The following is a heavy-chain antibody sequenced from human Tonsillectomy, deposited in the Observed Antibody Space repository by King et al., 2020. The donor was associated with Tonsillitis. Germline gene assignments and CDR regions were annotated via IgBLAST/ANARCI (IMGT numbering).Heavy chain of an antibody. CDR2: ISYDGSNK. CDR1: GFTISSYA. V-gene: IGHV3-30*04. Sequence: VQLVESGGGVVQPGRSLRLSCAASGFTISSYAMHWVRQAPGKGLEWVAVISYDGSNKYYADSVKGRFTISRDNSKNTLYLQMNSLRAEDTAVYYCARVRLVGGMDVWGQGTTVTVSS. CDR3: ARVRLVGGMDV. J-gene: IGHJ6*02. D-gene: IGHD3-10*01.